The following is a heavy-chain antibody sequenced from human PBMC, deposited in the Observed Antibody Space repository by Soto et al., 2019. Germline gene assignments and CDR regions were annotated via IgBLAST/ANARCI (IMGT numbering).Heavy chain of an antibody. CDR3: ARTQYQLPKNAFDI. Sequence: VGSLRLSCAASGFTFSDHYMDWVRQARGKGLEWVGRTRNKANSYTTEYAASVKGRFTISRDDSKNSLYLQMNSLKTEDTAVYYCARTQYQLPKNAFDIWGQGTMVTVSS. D-gene: IGHD2-2*01. J-gene: IGHJ3*02. CDR2: TRNKANSYTT. V-gene: IGHV3-72*01. CDR1: GFTFSDHY.